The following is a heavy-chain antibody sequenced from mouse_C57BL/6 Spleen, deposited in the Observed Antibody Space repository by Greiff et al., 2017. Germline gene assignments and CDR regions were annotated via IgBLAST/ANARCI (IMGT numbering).Heavy chain of an antibody. V-gene: IGHV14-3*01. D-gene: IGHD2-5*01. CDR1: GFTIKNTY. CDR3: ALYSNLFAY. J-gene: IGHJ3*01. Sequence: EVQLQQSVAELVRPGASVKLSCTASGFTIKNTYMHWVKQRPEQGLEWIGRIDPANGNTKYAPKFQGKATITADTSSNTAYLQLSSLTSEDTAIYYCALYSNLFAYWGQGTLVTVSA. CDR2: IDPANGNT.